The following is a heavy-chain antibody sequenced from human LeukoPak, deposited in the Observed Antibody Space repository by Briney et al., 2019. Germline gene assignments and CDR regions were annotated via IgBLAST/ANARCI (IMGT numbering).Heavy chain of an antibody. CDR2: IYHSGST. CDR3: ARDFALGYYDSSGYYSTAFDI. V-gene: IGHV4-30-2*01. J-gene: IGHJ3*02. D-gene: IGHD3-22*01. Sequence: QTSETLSLTCAVSGGPISSGGYSWSWIRQPPGKGLEWIGYIYHSGSTYYNPSLKSRVTISVDRSKNQFSLKLSSVTAADTAVYYCARDFALGYYDSSGYYSTAFDIWGQGTMVTVSS. CDR1: GGPISSGGYS.